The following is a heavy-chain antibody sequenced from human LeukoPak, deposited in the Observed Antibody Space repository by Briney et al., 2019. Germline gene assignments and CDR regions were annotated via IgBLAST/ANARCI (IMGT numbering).Heavy chain of an antibody. CDR2: IYYSGST. V-gene: IGHV4-39*01. CDR1: GGSISSSSYY. CDR3: ARHSSTGVEAFDY. Sequence: SETLSLTCTVSGGSISSSSYYWGWSRQPPGKGLEWIGSIYYSGSTYYNPSLKSRVTISVDTSKNQFSLKLSSVTAADTAVYYCARHSSTGVEAFDYWGQGTLVTVSS. J-gene: IGHJ4*02. D-gene: IGHD3-10*01.